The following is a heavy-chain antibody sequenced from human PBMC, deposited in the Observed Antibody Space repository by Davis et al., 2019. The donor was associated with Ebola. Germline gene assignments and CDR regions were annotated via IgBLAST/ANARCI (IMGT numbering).Heavy chain of an antibody. Sequence: MPSETLSLTCAVYGGSFRGYYWSWIRQPPGKGLEWIGEINHSGSTNYNPSLKSRVTISVDTSKNQFSLKLSSVTAADTAVYYCARGRGVYSSGWYLGYWGQGTLVTVSS. D-gene: IGHD6-19*01. V-gene: IGHV4-34*01. CDR3: ARGRGVYSSGWYLGY. CDR1: GGSFRGYY. CDR2: INHSGST. J-gene: IGHJ4*02.